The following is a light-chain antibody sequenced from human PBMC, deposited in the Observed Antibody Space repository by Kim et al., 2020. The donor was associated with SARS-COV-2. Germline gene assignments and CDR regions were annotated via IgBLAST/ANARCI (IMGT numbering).Light chain of an antibody. Sequence: EIVMTQSPATLSVSPGERVTFSCRASQSISSNLAWYQQKPGQAPRLLIYGASTGATGIPARFSGSGSGTEFTLTISSLQSEDFAVYYCQQYNNWPLTFGGGTKVDIK. CDR1: QSISSN. J-gene: IGKJ4*01. CDR2: GAS. V-gene: IGKV3-15*01. CDR3: QQYNNWPLT.